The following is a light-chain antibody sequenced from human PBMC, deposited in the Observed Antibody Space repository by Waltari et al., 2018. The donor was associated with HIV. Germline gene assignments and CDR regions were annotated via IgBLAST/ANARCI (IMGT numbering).Light chain of an antibody. CDR1: NIGRKS. J-gene: IGLJ2*01. Sequence: SYVLTQPPSVSVAPGQTARIACAGDNIGRKSVHWYQQKPGQAPVLVVYYDTDRPSGIPERFSGSNSGNTATLIISGVEAGDEADYYCHVWDSFSDHRVFGGGTELTVL. CDR2: YDT. V-gene: IGLV3-21*02. CDR3: HVWDSFSDHRV.